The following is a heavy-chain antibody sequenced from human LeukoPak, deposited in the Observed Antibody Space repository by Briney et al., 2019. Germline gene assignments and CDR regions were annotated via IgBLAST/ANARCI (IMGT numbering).Heavy chain of an antibody. Sequence: GGSLRLSCAASGFTFRTYGMNWVRQAPGKGLEWVSAISGSGGSTYYADSVKGRFTISRDNSKNTLYLQMNSLRAEDTAVYYCAKDTGDYGDYVPLGYWGQGTLVTVSS. CDR2: ISGSGGST. V-gene: IGHV3-23*01. CDR3: AKDTGDYGDYVPLGY. CDR1: GFTFRTYG. D-gene: IGHD4-17*01. J-gene: IGHJ4*02.